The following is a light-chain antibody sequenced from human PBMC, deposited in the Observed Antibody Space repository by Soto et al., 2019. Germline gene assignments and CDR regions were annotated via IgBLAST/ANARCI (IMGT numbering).Light chain of an antibody. V-gene: IGKV3-20*01. CDR1: QSVSRSY. CDR3: QQYGSSPFT. J-gene: IGKJ3*01. Sequence: EIVLTQSPGTLSVSPGQRVTLSCRATQSVSRSYLAWYQHKPGQAPRLLIYGASTRATGIPDRFSGSGSGTDFTLTISRLEPEDFAVYYCQQYGSSPFTFGPGTKVDIK. CDR2: GAS.